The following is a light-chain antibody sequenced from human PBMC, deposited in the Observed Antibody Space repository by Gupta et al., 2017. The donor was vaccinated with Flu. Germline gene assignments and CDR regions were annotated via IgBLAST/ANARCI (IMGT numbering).Light chain of an antibody. V-gene: IGLV3-21*02. CDR3: QVWESSGNWV. Sequence: GADKSGTESVHWYQQRPGQAPVLVVYDDHYRPSGIPERFSGSNSGNTATLTISGVEAGDEADYYCQVWESSGNWVFGGGTKLTV. CDR2: DDH. CDR1: KSGTES. J-gene: IGLJ3*02.